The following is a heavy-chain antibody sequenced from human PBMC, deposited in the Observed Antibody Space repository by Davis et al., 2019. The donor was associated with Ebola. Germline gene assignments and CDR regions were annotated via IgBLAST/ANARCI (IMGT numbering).Heavy chain of an antibody. V-gene: IGHV3-23*01. J-gene: IGHJ4*01. CDR2: ISGSGSST. Sequence: GESLKISCAASGFTFSSYSMNWVRQAPGKGLEWVSAISGSGSSTYYADSVKGRFTISRDKSKNTMYLQMNSLRDEDTAVYYCARDRRDGYNPFDYWGQGTLVTVSS. CDR1: GFTFSSYS. CDR3: ARDRRDGYNPFDY. D-gene: IGHD5-24*01.